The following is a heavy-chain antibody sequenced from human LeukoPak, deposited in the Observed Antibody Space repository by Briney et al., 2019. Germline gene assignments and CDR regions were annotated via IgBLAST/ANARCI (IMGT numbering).Heavy chain of an antibody. Sequence: ASVKVSCKASGYSFTGYYMHWVRQAPGQGLEWMGWINPNSGGTKYAQKFKGRVTMTRDTSISTAYMELRRLRSDATAVYYCARVPLRGYDYYSYYMDVWGKGTTVTISS. CDR3: ARVPLRGYDYYSYYMDV. CDR1: GYSFTGYY. D-gene: IGHD5-12*01. CDR2: INPNSGGT. V-gene: IGHV1-2*02. J-gene: IGHJ6*03.